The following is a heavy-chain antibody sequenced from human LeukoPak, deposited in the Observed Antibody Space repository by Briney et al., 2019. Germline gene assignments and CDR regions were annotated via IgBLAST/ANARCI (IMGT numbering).Heavy chain of an antibody. Sequence: SVKVSCKASGDSFSSYAISWVRQAPGQGLEWMGGIIPIFGTANYAQKFQGRVTITADESTSTAYMELSSLRSEDTAVYYCARAEYSGSYYRYFDYWGQGTLVTVSS. CDR1: GDSFSSYA. CDR2: IIPIFGTA. CDR3: ARAEYSGSYYRYFDY. V-gene: IGHV1-69*13. J-gene: IGHJ4*02. D-gene: IGHD1-26*01.